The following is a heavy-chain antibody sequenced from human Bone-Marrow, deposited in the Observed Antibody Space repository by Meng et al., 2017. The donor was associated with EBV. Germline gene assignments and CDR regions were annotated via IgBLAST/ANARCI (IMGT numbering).Heavy chain of an antibody. CDR2: INTNTGNP. CDR1: GYTFTSYT. CDR3: ATSNNWSYFHY. D-gene: IGHD1-1*01. Sequence: QVELVQSWAELKKPGGSVNVSCKTSGYTFTSYTLNWVRQAPGQGLQWMGWINTNTGNPTYALGFTGRIVFSLDTSVSTAYLQISSLKADDTGVYYCATSNNWSYFHYWGQGTLVTVSS. V-gene: IGHV7-4-1*02. J-gene: IGHJ4*02.